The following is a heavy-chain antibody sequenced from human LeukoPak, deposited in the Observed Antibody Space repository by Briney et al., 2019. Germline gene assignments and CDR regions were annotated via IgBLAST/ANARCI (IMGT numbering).Heavy chain of an antibody. CDR1: GGSFSGYY. Sequence: SGTLSLTCAVYGGSFSGYYWSWIRQPPGKGLEWIGEINHSGSSNYNPFLKSRVTISVDTSKNQFSLKLSSVTAADTAVYYCARYGSGSPSYWGQGTLVTVSS. CDR2: INHSGSS. CDR3: ARYGSGSPSY. D-gene: IGHD3-10*01. V-gene: IGHV4-34*01. J-gene: IGHJ4*02.